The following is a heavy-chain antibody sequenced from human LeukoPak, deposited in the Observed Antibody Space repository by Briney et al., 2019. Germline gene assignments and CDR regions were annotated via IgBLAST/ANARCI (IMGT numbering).Heavy chain of an antibody. CDR1: GFTFSSYW. V-gene: IGHV3-23*01. CDR3: ARRDIVVVVSASDY. Sequence: GGSLRLSCAASGFTFSSYWMNWVRQAPGKGREWVSGITASGDSTYYADSVKGRFTMSRDNSKNTVYLQMNSLRVDDTAVYYCARRDIVVVVSASDYWGQGTLVTVSS. CDR2: ITASGDST. D-gene: IGHD2-15*01. J-gene: IGHJ4*02.